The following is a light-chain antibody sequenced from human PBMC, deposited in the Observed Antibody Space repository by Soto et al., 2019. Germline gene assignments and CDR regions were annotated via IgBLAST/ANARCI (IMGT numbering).Light chain of an antibody. CDR3: TSYTRSGTYV. J-gene: IGLJ1*01. V-gene: IGLV2-14*01. Sequence: QSALTQPASVSGSPGQSITVSCTGTSSDVVNFNYVSWYQQHPGKAPKLMIYEVIHRPSGVSNRFSGSKSGSTASLTISGLQAEDEADYYCTSYTRSGTYVFGTGTKVTVL. CDR1: SSDVVNFNY. CDR2: EVI.